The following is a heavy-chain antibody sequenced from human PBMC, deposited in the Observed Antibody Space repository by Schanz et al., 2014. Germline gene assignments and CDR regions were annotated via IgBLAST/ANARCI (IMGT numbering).Heavy chain of an antibody. CDR3: ADVAPAASYLDS. D-gene: IGHD2-2*01. Sequence: QVQLVDSGGGLVKPGGSLRLSCAASGFTFSDYYMTWIRQAPGKRLEWVTDISDSGDSTHYADSVKGRFTISRDNAKNSLVLQMISLSAEDPAVYYCADVAPAASYLDSWGLGTLVTVSS. V-gene: IGHV3-11*01. CDR2: ISDSGDST. J-gene: IGHJ4*02. CDR1: GFTFSDYY.